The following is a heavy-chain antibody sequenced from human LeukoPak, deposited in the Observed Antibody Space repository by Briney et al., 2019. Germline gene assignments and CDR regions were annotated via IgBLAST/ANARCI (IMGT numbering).Heavy chain of an antibody. CDR3: AKDSTYYGMDV. CDR1: GFTFSSYS. Sequence: PGGSLRLSCAASGFTFSSYSMNWVRQAPGKGLEWVSYISSSSSTIYYADSVKGRFTISRDNAKNSLYLQMNSLRAEDTAVYYCAKDSTYYGMDVWGQGTTVTVSS. J-gene: IGHJ6*02. V-gene: IGHV3-48*01. CDR2: ISSSSSTI.